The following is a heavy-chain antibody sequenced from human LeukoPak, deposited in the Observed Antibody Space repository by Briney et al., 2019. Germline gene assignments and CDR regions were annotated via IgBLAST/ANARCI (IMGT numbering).Heavy chain of an antibody. V-gene: IGHV1-3*01. CDR3: ARERLQGYFQH. J-gene: IGHJ1*01. CDR1: GYTLTSYA. Sequence: GASVKVSCKASGYTLTSYAMHWVRQAPGQRLEWMGWINAGNGNTKYSQKFQGRVTITRDTSASTAYMELSSLRSEDTAVYYCARERLQGYFQHWGQGTLVTVSS. CDR2: INAGNGNT. D-gene: IGHD4-11*01.